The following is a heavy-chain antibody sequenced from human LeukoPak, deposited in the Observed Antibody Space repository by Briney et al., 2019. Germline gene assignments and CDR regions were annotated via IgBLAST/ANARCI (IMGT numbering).Heavy chain of an antibody. V-gene: IGHV3-48*01. J-gene: IGHJ4*02. CDR3: ARAGAARPDY. Sequence: PAGSLRLSCAASGFTFSNYNMNWVRQAPGKGLEWVSYITLSSSTIYYADSVKGRFTISRDNAKNSLYLQMNSLRAEDTAVYYCARAGAARPDYWGQGTLLTVSS. D-gene: IGHD6-6*01. CDR1: GFTFSNYN. CDR2: ITLSSSTI.